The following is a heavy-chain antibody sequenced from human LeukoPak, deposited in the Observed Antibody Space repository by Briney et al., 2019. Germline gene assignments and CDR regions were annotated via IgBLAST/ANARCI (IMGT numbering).Heavy chain of an antibody. Sequence: SETLSLTCTVSGGSFSIYYWSWIRQPAGKGLELIGRIYTSGNTYYNPSLKSRVPISVDTSKNQFSLKLSSVTAADTAVYYCATSSRTYGSGSYSRFDYWGQGTLVTVSS. CDR1: GGSFSIYY. D-gene: IGHD3-10*01. CDR2: IYTSGNT. V-gene: IGHV4-4*07. J-gene: IGHJ4*02. CDR3: ATSSRTYGSGSYSRFDY.